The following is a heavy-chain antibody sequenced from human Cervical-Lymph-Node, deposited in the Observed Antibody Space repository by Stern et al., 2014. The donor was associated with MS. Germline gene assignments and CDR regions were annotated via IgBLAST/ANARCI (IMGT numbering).Heavy chain of an antibody. CDR3: ARKDGDY. CDR1: GGAVSAYH. J-gene: IGHJ4*02. D-gene: IGHD6-6*01. V-gene: IGHV4-59*02. Sequence: QVQLQESGPGLVKPSETLSLTCTVSGGAVSAYHWTWFRPPPGKALEWIGYIEYSGSTTYTPPLKIRVSFSRDTSKTKLSLKLRSVTATDTAIYYCARKDGDYWGQGALVTVSS. CDR2: IEYSGST.